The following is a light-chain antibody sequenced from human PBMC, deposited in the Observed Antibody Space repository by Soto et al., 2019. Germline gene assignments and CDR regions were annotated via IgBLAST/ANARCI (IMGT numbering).Light chain of an antibody. Sequence: EIVLTQSPATLSLSPGESATLSCRTSQTIRGLLNWYQQRPGQAPRLLIYDTSNRATDIPARFSGSGSGTDFILTISSLDTEDFGVYCCQQRHNWPITFGHGTRLDMK. CDR1: QTIRGL. J-gene: IGKJ5*01. CDR3: QQRHNWPIT. V-gene: IGKV3-11*01. CDR2: DTS.